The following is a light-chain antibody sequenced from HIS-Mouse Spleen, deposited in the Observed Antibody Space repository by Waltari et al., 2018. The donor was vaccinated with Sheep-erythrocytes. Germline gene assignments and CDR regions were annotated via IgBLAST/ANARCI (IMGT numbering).Light chain of an antibody. CDR2: AAS. J-gene: IGKJ2*01. V-gene: IGKV1-9*01. Sequence: DIQMTQSPSSLSASVGDRVTITCRASQSISSYLNWYQQKPGKAPKLLIYAASTLQSGVSSRFSGSGSGTEFTLTISSLQPEDFATYYCQQLNSYPHTFGQGTKLEIK. CDR3: QQLNSYPHT. CDR1: QSISSY.